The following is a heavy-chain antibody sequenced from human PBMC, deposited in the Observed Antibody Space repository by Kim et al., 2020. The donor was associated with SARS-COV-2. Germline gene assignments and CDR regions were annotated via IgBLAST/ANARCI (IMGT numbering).Heavy chain of an antibody. CDR2: INHSGST. V-gene: IGHV4-34*01. CDR3: ARGLGVRFLEWLNP. J-gene: IGHJ5*02. CDR1: GGSFSGYY. D-gene: IGHD3-3*01. Sequence: SETLSLTCAVYGGSFSGYYWSWIRQPPGKGLEWIGEINHSGSTNYNPSLKSRVTISVDTSKNQFSLKLSSVTAADTAVYYCARGLGVRFLEWLNPWGQGTLVTVSS.